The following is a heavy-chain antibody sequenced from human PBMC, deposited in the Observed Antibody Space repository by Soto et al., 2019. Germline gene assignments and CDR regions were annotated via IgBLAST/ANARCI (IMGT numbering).Heavy chain of an antibody. V-gene: IGHV6-1*01. D-gene: IGHD5-18*01. Sequence: PSQTLSLTCVISGDSVSSNSVAWNWIRQSPSRGLEWLGRTYYRSKWYNDYAVSVKSRITINPDTSKNQFSLQLNSVTPEDTAVYYCARAKSGYSYGFYYYYGLDVWGQGTTVTVSS. J-gene: IGHJ6*02. CDR1: GDSVSSNSVA. CDR3: ARAKSGYSYGFYYYYGLDV. CDR2: TYYRSKWYN.